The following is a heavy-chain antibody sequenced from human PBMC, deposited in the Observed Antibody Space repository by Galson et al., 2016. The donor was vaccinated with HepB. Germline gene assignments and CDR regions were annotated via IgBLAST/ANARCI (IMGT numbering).Heavy chain of an antibody. J-gene: IGHJ4*02. CDR2: VYYIGNT. V-gene: IGHV4-61*01. CDR1: GASVTTGNCR. CDR3: AASVPDFGDYVPFDF. Sequence: ETLSLTCTVSGASVTTGNCRWSWIRRPPGKGLEWLGYVYYIGNTIYNPSVESRVIMSRDTSKNQFSLRLTSVTAADTAVYYCAASVPDFGDYVPFDFWGRGTQVTVSS. D-gene: IGHD4-17*01.